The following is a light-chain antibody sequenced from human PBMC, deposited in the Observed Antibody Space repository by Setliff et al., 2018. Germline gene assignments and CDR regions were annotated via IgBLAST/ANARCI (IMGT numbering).Light chain of an antibody. Sequence: SYELTRPPSVPVAPGKTARITCGGNNIGGTSVNWYQQKPGQAPVLVIYYDSDRPSGIPERFFGSNSGNTATLTISRVEAGDEADYYCQVWDSGSEHYVFGTGTKGTVL. CDR3: QVWDSGSEHYV. J-gene: IGLJ1*01. CDR1: NIGGTS. CDR2: YDS. V-gene: IGLV3-21*04.